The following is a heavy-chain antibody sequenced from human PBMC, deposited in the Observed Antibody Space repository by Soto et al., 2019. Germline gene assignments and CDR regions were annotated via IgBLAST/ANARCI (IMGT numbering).Heavy chain of an antibody. CDR3: ARARYYDYVWGSYYFDY. Sequence: QVQLQESGPGLAKPSETLSLTCTVSGGSISSYYWSWIRQPPGKGLEWIGYVYNRWSTNYNPSLNSRVTISVDTSKTQFSLKLSSVTASETDVYHCARARYYDYVWGSYYFDYWGQGTLVTVSS. CDR2: VYNRWST. CDR1: GGSISSYY. D-gene: IGHD3-16*01. J-gene: IGHJ4*01. V-gene: IGHV4-59*01.